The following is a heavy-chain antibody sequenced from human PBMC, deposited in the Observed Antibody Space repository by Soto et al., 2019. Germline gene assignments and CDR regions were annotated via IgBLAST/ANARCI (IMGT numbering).Heavy chain of an antibody. CDR2: ISAYNGNT. J-gene: IGHJ1*01. V-gene: IGHV1-18*01. CDR1: GYTFTSYG. CDR3: ARALKRIAAAGSAEYFQH. Sequence: QVQLVQSGAEVKKPGASVKVSCKASGYTFTSYGISWVRQAPGQGLEWMGWISAYNGNTNYAQKLQGRVTMTTDTSTSTAYMELRSLRSDDTAVYYCARALKRIAAAGSAEYFQHWGHGTLVTVSS. D-gene: IGHD6-13*01.